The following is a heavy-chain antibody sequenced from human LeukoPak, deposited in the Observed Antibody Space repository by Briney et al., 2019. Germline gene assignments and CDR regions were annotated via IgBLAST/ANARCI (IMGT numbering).Heavy chain of an antibody. CDR1: GGSFSGYY. Sequence: PSETLSLTCAVYGGSFSGYYWSWIRRPPGKGLEWIGEINHSGSTNYNPSLKSRVTISVDTSKNQFSLKLSSVTAADTAVYYCARGTMIVVVNWFDPWGQGTLVTVSS. CDR2: INHSGST. D-gene: IGHD3-22*01. V-gene: IGHV4-34*01. CDR3: ARGTMIVVVNWFDP. J-gene: IGHJ5*02.